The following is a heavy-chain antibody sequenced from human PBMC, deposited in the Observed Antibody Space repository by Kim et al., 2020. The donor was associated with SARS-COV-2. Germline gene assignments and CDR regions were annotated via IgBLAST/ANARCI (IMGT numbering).Heavy chain of an antibody. J-gene: IGHJ4*02. CDR2: ISGTGVDT. CDR3: ARSLAYSNSIMDAQ. Sequence: GGSLRLSCTVSGFTLTSYAMNWVRQAPGKGLEWVSAISGTGVDTFYADSVKGRFTISRDKYKNILFLEMNNLRVEDTAMHYCARSLAYSNSIMDAQWGQGTPVAVS. D-gene: IGHD6-6*01. CDR1: GFTLTSYA. V-gene: IGHV3-23*01.